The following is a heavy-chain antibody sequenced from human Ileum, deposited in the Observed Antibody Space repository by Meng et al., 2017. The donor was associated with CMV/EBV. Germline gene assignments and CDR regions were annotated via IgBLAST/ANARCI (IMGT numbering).Heavy chain of an antibody. CDR1: GFAFSSYA. V-gene: IGHV3-48*04. D-gene: IGHD6-6*01. CDR3: ASREYTSSYYFDS. J-gene: IGHJ4*02. Sequence: GESLKISCAASGFAFSSYAMTWVRQAPGKGLEWLSYISSSGSPIFYADSVKGRFTISRDNAKNSLYLQMNSLRAEDTAVYYGASREYTSSYYFDSWGQGTLVTVSS. CDR2: ISSSGSPI.